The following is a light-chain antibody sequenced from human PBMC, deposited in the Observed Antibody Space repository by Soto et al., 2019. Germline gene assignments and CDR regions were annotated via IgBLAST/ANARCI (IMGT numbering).Light chain of an antibody. CDR3: SAYRGTVTLVV. J-gene: IGLJ3*02. V-gene: IGLV2-14*01. Sequence: QSVLTQPASVSGSPGQSITISCTGTSSDVGAYDFVSWYQHHPGKDPKLISYQVSNRPSGAANRFSGSKSGNTASLTISGLQAEDEADYDCSAYRGTVTLVVFGGGTKLTVL. CDR1: SSDVGAYDF. CDR2: QVS.